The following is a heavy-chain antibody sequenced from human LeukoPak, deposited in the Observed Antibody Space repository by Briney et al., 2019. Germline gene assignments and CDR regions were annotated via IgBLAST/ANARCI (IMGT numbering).Heavy chain of an antibody. J-gene: IGHJ4*02. CDR1: GFTFSSYW. V-gene: IGHV3-7*01. Sequence: PGGSPRLSCAASGFTFSSYWMSWVRQAPGKGLEWVANIKQDGSEKYYVDSVKGRFTISRDNAKNSLYLQMNSLRAEDTAVYYCAREPGSGCPDYWGQGTLVTVSS. CDR2: IKQDGSEK. D-gene: IGHD6-19*01. CDR3: AREPGSGCPDY.